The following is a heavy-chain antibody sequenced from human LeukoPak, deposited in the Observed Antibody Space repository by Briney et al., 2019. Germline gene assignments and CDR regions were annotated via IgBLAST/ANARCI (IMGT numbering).Heavy chain of an antibody. J-gene: IGHJ6*03. D-gene: IGHD3-22*01. CDR2: IYYSGST. V-gene: IGHV4-39*07. CDR3: ARGVVITQYYYYYYYMDV. CDR1: GGSISSSSYY. Sequence: PSETLSLTCTVSGGSISSSSYYWGWIRQPPGKGLEWIGSIYYSGSTYYNPSLKSRVTISVDTSKNQFSLKLSSVTAADTAVYYCARGVVITQYYYYYYYMDVWGKGTTVTVSS.